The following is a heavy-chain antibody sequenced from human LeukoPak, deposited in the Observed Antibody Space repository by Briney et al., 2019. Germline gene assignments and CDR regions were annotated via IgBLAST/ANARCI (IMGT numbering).Heavy chain of an antibody. Sequence: GGSLTLSCEASGFTFSSYSMNWVRQAPGKGLEWVSYISSSSSYTNYADSVKGRFTISRDNAKNSLYLQMNSLRAEDTAVYYCARDLTAAENSLDFWGQGTLVTVSS. J-gene: IGHJ4*02. D-gene: IGHD6-13*01. CDR1: GFTFSSYS. CDR2: ISSSSSYT. CDR3: ARDLTAAENSLDF. V-gene: IGHV3-21*05.